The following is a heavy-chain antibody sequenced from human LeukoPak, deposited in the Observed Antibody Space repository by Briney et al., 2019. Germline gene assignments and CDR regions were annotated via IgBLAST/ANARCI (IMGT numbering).Heavy chain of an antibody. J-gene: IGHJ3*02. CDR3: ARNVNGGNGYHAFDI. CDR2: IYPGDCDT. Sequence: GESLKISCKGSGYSFTTYWIGWVRQMPGKGLEWMGIIYPGDCDTRYSPSVQGQVTISADKSLGTAYLRWSSPKASDTGSYYCARNVNGGNGYHAFDIWGQGTMVTVSS. D-gene: IGHD4-23*01. V-gene: IGHV5-51*01. CDR1: GYSFTTYW.